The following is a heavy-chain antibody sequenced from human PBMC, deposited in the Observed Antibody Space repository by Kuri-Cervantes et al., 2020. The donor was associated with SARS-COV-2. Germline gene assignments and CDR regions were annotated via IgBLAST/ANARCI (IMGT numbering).Heavy chain of an antibody. J-gene: IGHJ6*02. CDR3: ARVRLTLYYYYYGMDV. V-gene: IGHV3-30*06. CDR1: GFIFGDYG. Sequence: GESLKISCAASGFIFGDYGMNWVRQAPGKGLKWVAVISYDGSNKYYADSVKGRFTISRDNSKNTLYLQMNSLRAEDTAVYYCARVRLTLYYYYYGMDVWGQGTTVTVSS. CDR2: ISYDGSNK.